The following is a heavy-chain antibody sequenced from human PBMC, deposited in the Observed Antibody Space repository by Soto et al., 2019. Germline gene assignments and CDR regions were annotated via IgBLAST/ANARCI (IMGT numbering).Heavy chain of an antibody. CDR3: ARGPFSDIVVVPAARYAFGI. D-gene: IGHD2-2*01. V-gene: IGHV4-34*01. J-gene: IGHJ3*02. CDR1: GGSFSGYY. CDR2: INHSGST. Sequence: SETMSLTCAVYGGSFSGYYWSWIRQPPGKGLEWIGEINHSGSTNYNPSLKSRVTISVDTSKNQFSLKLSSVTAADTAVYYCARGPFSDIVVVPAARYAFGIWGQGTMVTVSS.